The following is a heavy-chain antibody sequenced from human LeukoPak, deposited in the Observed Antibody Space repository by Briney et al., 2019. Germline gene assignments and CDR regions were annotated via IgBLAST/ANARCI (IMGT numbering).Heavy chain of an antibody. Sequence: KPSQTLSLTCTVSGGSISSGSYYWRWIRQPAGKGLEWIGRIYTSGSTNYNPSLKSRVTISVDTSKNQFSLKLSSVTAADTAVYYCARGGLVADIVVVPAAIRRPGHPPNWFDPWGQGTLVTVSS. V-gene: IGHV4-61*02. J-gene: IGHJ5*02. CDR2: IYTSGST. D-gene: IGHD2-2*02. CDR1: GGSISSGSYY. CDR3: ARGGLVADIVVVPAAIRRPGHPPNWFDP.